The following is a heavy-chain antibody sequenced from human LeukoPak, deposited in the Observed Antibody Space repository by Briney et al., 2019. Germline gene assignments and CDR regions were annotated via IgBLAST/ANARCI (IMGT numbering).Heavy chain of an antibody. Sequence: SETLSLTCTVSGGSISSSSYYWGWIRQPPGKGLEWIGEINHSGSTNYNPSLKSRVTISVDTSKNQFSLKLSSVTAADTAVYYCARLTSSGYSYYFYYWGQGTLVTVSS. J-gene: IGHJ4*02. CDR3: ARLTSSGYSYYFYY. CDR1: GGSISSSSYY. V-gene: IGHV4-39*07. CDR2: INHSGST. D-gene: IGHD3-22*01.